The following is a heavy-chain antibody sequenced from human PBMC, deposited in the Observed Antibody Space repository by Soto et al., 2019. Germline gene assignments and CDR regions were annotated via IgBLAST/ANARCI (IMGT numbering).Heavy chain of an antibody. CDR2: IYYSGST. J-gene: IGHJ4*02. Sequence: SETLSLTCTVSGGSISSYYWSWIRQPPGKGLEWIGYIYYSGSTNYNPSLKSRVTISVDTSKNQFSLKLSSVTAADTAVYYCARDRDDYGDYLALDYWGQGTLVTVSS. V-gene: IGHV4-59*01. CDR1: GGSISSYY. D-gene: IGHD4-17*01. CDR3: ARDRDDYGDYLALDY.